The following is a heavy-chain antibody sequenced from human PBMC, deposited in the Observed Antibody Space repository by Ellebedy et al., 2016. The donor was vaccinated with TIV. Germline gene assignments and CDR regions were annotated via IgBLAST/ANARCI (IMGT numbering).Heavy chain of an antibody. CDR1: GFTFSSHW. CDR3: ARDIHQRPNPARFDP. J-gene: IGHJ5*02. V-gene: IGHV3-74*01. Sequence: PGGSLRLSCTASGFTFSSHWMHWVRQAPGKGLVWVSRISSDGSYTSYADSVKGRFTISRDNAKNTLYLQMNSLRAEDTAVYYCARDIHQRPNPARFDPWGQGTLVTVSS. CDR2: ISSDGSYT. D-gene: IGHD1-1*01.